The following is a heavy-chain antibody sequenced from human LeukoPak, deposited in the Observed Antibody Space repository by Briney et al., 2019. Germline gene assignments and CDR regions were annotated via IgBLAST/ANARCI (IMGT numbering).Heavy chain of an antibody. CDR1: GGSISSGSYY. CDR3: ARAHDSWSGYYKIGDAFDI. CDR2: IYTSGST. Sequence: SETLSLTCTVSGGSISSGSYYWSWIRQPAGKGLEWIGRIYTSGSTNYNPSLKSRVTISVDTSKNQFSLKLSSVTAADTAVYYCARAHDSWSGYYKIGDAFDIWGQGTMVTVSS. J-gene: IGHJ3*02. D-gene: IGHD3-3*01. V-gene: IGHV4-61*02.